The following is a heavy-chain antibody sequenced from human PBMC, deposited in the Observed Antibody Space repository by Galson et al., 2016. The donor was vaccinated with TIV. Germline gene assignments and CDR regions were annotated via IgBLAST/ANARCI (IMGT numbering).Heavy chain of an antibody. CDR2: IIPMFGTV. CDR1: GVIFTSFG. Sequence: SVKVSCKASGVIFTSFGITWVRQAPGQGLEWVGGIIPMFGTVKYAQKFQDRVTVITDKSTSTNYMELSSLRSEDTTVYYCARVPQIYVWYFDLCGRGTLVTFSS. V-gene: IGHV1-69*05. CDR3: ARVPQIYVWYFDL. J-gene: IGHJ2*01. D-gene: IGHD3-10*02.